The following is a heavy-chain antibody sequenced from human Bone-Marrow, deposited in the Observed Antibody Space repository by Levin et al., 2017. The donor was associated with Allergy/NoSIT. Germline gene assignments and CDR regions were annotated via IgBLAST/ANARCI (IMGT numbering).Heavy chain of an antibody. Sequence: ASVKVSCKASGYSFTDNYMHWGRQAPGQGLEWMGRINPYNGATIYAQNFQGRVTLTRDTSTSTTYMHLSRLTSDDTAVYYCARDCSTTSCWDYWGQRTVVTVSS. CDR1: GYSFTDNY. J-gene: IGHJ4*02. CDR3: ARDCSTTSCWDY. V-gene: IGHV1-2*06. D-gene: IGHD2-2*01. CDR2: INPYNGAT.